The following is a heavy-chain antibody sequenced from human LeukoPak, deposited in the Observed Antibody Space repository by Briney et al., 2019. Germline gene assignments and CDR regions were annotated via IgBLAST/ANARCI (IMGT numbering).Heavy chain of an antibody. Sequence: ASVKVSCKASGGTFSSYAISWVRQAPGQGLEWMGGIIPIFGTANYAQKFQGRVTITADKSTSTAYMELSSLRSEDTAVYYCARAVKSDIAARRGRYYGMDVWGQGTTVTVSS. D-gene: IGHD6-6*01. J-gene: IGHJ6*02. CDR1: GGTFSSYA. V-gene: IGHV1-69*06. CDR2: IIPIFGTA. CDR3: ARAVKSDIAARRGRYYGMDV.